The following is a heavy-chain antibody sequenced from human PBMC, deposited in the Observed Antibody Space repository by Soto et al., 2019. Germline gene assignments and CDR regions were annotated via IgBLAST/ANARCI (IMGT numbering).Heavy chain of an antibody. V-gene: IGHV3-48*02. CDR2: ISGSSQTI. CDR1: GFIFNTYS. Sequence: EVQLVESGGGLIQPGGSPRLSCAASGFIFNTYSMNWVRQAPGKGLEWVSYISGSSQTIFYADSVRGGFTISRNNANNSTYRQMVSLRDEDTAVYYCARTLSWRGGPFDSWGQGTLVTVSS. J-gene: IGHJ4*02. CDR3: ARTLSWRGGPFDS. D-gene: IGHD2-15*01.